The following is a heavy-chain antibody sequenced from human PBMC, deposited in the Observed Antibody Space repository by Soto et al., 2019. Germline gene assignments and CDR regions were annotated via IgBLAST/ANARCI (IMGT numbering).Heavy chain of an antibody. CDR1: GFTFDDYA. V-gene: IGHV3-43D*04. J-gene: IGHJ6*02. CDR3: AKGGAARYYYYYGMDV. CDR2: ISWDGGST. D-gene: IGHD6-6*01. Sequence: PGGSLRLSCAASGFTFDDYAMHWVRQAPGKGLEWVSLISWDGGSTYYADSVKGRFTISRDNSKNSLYLQMNSLRAEDTALYYCAKGGAARYYYYYGMDVWGQGTTVTVSS.